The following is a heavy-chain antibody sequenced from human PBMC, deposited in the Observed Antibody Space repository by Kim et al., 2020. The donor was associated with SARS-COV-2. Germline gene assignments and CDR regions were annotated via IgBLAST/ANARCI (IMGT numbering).Heavy chain of an antibody. V-gene: IGHV1-24*01. D-gene: IGHD2-2*01. J-gene: IGHJ6*02. CDR3: ATVPAISVVPEENYGMDV. CDR2: FDPEDGET. CDR1: GYTLTELS. Sequence: ASVKVSCKVSGYTLTELSMHWVRQAPGKGLEWMGGFDPEDGETIYAQKFQGRVTMTEDTSTDTAYMELSSLRSEDTAVYYCATVPAISVVPEENYGMDVWGQGTTVTVSS.